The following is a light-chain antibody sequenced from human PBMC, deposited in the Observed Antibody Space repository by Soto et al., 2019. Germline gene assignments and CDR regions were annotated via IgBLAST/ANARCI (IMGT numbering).Light chain of an antibody. CDR2: EVS. CDR1: SSDVGGYNY. CDR3: SSYTSSSTLGVV. V-gene: IGLV2-14*01. Sequence: QSVLTQPASVSGSPGQSITISCTGTSSDVGGYNYVSWYQQHPGKAPKLMIYEVSNRPSGVSNRFSGSKSGNTVSLTISGLQAEDEADYYCSSYTSSSTLGVVFGGGTKLTVL. J-gene: IGLJ2*01.